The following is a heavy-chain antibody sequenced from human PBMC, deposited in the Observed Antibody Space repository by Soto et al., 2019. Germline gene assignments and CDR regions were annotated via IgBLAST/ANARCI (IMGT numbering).Heavy chain of an antibody. CDR2: IRSKTYGGTT. V-gene: IGHV3-49*04. CDR3: SRVIHDYGDYMVE. CDR1: GFPFDDYA. D-gene: IGHD4-17*01. J-gene: IGHJ3*01. Sequence: EVQLVESGGGLVQPGRSLRLSCKTSGFPFDDYAVSWVRQAPGKGLQWVGFIRSKTYGGTTEYAASVKGRFTISRDDSKSIAYLQMNSLKIEDTAVYYCSRVIHDYGDYMVEGGQGTVVTVSS.